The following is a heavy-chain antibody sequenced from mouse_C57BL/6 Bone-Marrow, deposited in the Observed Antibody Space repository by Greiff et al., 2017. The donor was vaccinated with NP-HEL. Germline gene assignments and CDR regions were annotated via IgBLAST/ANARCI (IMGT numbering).Heavy chain of an antibody. V-gene: IGHV5-4*03. J-gene: IGHJ2*01. CDR3: ARADYYGSSFDY. D-gene: IGHD1-1*01. CDR2: ISDGGSYT. Sequence: EVKVVESGGGLVKPGGSLKLSCAASGFTFSSYAMSWVRQTPEKRLEWVATISDGGSYTYYPDNVKGRFTISRDNAKNNLYLQMSHLKSEDTAMYYCARADYYGSSFDYWGQGTTLTVSS. CDR1: GFTFSSYA.